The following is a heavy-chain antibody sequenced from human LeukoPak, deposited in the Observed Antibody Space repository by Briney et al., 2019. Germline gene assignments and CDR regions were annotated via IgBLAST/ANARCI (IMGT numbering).Heavy chain of an antibody. CDR1: GSTFSDQY. D-gene: IGHD1-26*01. CDR2: IGNKASRYTT. Sequence: PGGSLRLSCAASGSTFSDQYMDWVRQAPGKGLQWVGRIGNKASRYTTEYAASVKGRFTISRDDSRNPLYLQMNSLKTEDTALYYCTRGYSGKSVYAFDIWGPGTMVTVSS. V-gene: IGHV3-72*01. J-gene: IGHJ3*02. CDR3: TRGYSGKSVYAFDI.